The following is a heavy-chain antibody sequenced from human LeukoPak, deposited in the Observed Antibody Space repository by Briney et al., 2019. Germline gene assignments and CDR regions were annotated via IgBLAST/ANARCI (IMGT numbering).Heavy chain of an antibody. J-gene: IGHJ4*02. D-gene: IGHD3-22*01. V-gene: IGHV1-2*06. CDR2: INPNSGGT. CDR3: ARLGIVAVMDRQFDY. CDR1: GYTFTGYY. Sequence: ASVKVSCKASGYTFTGYYMHWVRQAPGQGLEWMGRINPNSGGTNYAQKFQGRVTMTRDTSISTAYMELSRLRSDDTAVYYCARLGIVAVMDRQFDYWGQGTLVTVSS.